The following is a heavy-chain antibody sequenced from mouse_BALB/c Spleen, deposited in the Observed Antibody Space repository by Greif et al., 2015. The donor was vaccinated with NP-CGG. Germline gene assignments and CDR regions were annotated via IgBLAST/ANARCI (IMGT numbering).Heavy chain of an antibody. CDR3: ARNQYYYDMDY. CDR2: INSNGGST. Sequence: EVKLVESGGGLVQPGGSLKLSCAASGFTFSSYGMSWVRQTPDKRLELVATINSNGGSTYYPDSVKGGFTISRDNAKNTLMQKMSSLKSEDTTMYYRARNQYYYDMDYRGQGTSVTVST. V-gene: IGHV5-6-3*01. CDR1: GFTFSSYG. J-gene: IGHJ4*01.